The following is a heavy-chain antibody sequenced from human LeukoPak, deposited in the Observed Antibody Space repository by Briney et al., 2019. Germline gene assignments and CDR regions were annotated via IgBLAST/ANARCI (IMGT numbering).Heavy chain of an antibody. Sequence: PGGSLRLSCAASGFTFSSYWMHWVRQAPGKGLVWVSRINTDGSSTSYADSVKGRFTISRDNAKNTLYLQMNSLRAEDTAVYYCALAGLPGAGWGDYWGQGTLVTVSS. D-gene: IGHD3-16*01. CDR1: GFTFSSYW. J-gene: IGHJ4*02. CDR3: ALAGLPGAGWGDY. CDR2: INTDGSST. V-gene: IGHV3-74*01.